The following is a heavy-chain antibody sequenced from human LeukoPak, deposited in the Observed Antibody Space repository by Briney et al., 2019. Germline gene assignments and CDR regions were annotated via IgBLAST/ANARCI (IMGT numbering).Heavy chain of an antibody. J-gene: IGHJ6*02. CDR2: IYYSGTT. Sequence: SETLSLTCTVSGGSISSYYWSWIRQPPGKGLEWIGYIYYSGTTNYNPSLKSRVTISVDTSKNQFSLKLSSVTAADTAVYYCARHGARGYHFYYYGMDVWGQGTTVTVSS. CDR1: GGSISSYY. V-gene: IGHV4-59*08. CDR3: ARHGARGYHFYYYGMDV. D-gene: IGHD6-25*01.